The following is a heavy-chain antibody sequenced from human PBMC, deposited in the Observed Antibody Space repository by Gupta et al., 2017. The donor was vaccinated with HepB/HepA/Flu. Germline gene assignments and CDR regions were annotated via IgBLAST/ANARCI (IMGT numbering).Heavy chain of an antibody. CDR3: AKTFLAVAGPSYFDY. J-gene: IGHJ4*02. V-gene: IGHV3-23*01. CDR2: ISGGGGSA. CDR1: GFTFSSHP. Sequence: EVQLLESGGGLVQPGGSLRLSCAASGFTFSSHPMSWVRQAPGKGLEWVSAISGGGGSAYFANSVKGRFTIPRDNSKNTLYLQMNSLRAEDTALYYCAKTFLAVAGPSYFDYWGQGTLVTVSS. D-gene: IGHD6-19*01.